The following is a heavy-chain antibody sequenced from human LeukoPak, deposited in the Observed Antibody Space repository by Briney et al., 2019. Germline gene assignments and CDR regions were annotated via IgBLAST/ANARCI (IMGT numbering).Heavy chain of an antibody. Sequence: SETLSLTCIVSGGSISSSSYYWGWIRQPPGKGLEWIGSIYYSGSTYYNPSLKSRVTISVDTSKNQFSLKLSSVTAADTAVYYCARQGLDGFPTQGGAFDIWGQGTMVTVSS. CDR3: ARQGLDGFPTQGGAFDI. CDR1: GGSISSSSYY. CDR2: IYYSGST. D-gene: IGHD3-10*01. J-gene: IGHJ3*02. V-gene: IGHV4-39*01.